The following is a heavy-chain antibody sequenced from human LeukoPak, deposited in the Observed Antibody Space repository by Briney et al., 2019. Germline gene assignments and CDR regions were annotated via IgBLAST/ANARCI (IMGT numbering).Heavy chain of an antibody. CDR1: GFTFSSYA. J-gene: IGHJ5*02. V-gene: IGHV3-30*04. CDR3: ARDGAGYCSRTSCYGSWFDP. D-gene: IGHD2-2*01. Sequence: GGSLRLSCAASGFTFSSYAMHWVRQAPGKGLEWVALISCDGSYKCYADSVKGRFTVSRGNSKNTLYLQMNSLRAEDTAVYYCARDGAGYCSRTSCYGSWFDPWGQGTLVTVSS. CDR2: ISCDGSYK.